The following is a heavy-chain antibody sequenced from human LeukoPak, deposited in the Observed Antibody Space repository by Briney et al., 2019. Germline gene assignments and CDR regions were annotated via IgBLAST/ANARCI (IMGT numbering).Heavy chain of an antibody. Sequence: PGGSLRLSCAASGFTVSSNYMSWVRQAPGKGLEGVSVIYSGGSTYYADSVKGRFTISRDNSKNTLYLQMNSLRAEDTAVYYCARDLYGGKGDYWGQGTLVTVSS. V-gene: IGHV3-66*02. CDR2: IYSGGST. CDR3: ARDLYGGKGDY. CDR1: GFTVSSNY. J-gene: IGHJ4*02. D-gene: IGHD4-23*01.